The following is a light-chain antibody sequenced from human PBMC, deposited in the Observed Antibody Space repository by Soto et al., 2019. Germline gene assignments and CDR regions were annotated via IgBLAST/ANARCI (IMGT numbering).Light chain of an antibody. V-gene: IGKV1-5*01. CDR3: HQYYMYSYT. J-gene: IGKJ2*01. CDR2: HAS. CDR1: QSISTY. Sequence: GDXVTLHXRASQSISTYLAWYQQKPGNAPKVLIYHASNLESGVPSRXXXXXXXXXXXXXXSSLQPDDFATYYCHQYYMYSYTFGQGTKLDXK.